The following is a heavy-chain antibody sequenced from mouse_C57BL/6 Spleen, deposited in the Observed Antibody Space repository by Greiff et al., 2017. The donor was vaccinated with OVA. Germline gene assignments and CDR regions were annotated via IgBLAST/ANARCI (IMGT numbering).Heavy chain of an antibody. J-gene: IGHJ1*03. D-gene: IGHD2-3*01. CDR1: GYSITSGYD. CDR2: ISYSGST. V-gene: IGHV3-1*01. Sequence: DVKLQESGPGMVKPSQSLSLTCTVTGYSITSGYDWHWIRHFPGNKLEWMGYISYSGSTNYNPSLKSRISITHDTSKNQFFLKLNSVTTEDTATYYCARGGFYDGYYRGYFDVWGTGTTVTVSS. CDR3: ARGGFYDGYYRGYFDV.